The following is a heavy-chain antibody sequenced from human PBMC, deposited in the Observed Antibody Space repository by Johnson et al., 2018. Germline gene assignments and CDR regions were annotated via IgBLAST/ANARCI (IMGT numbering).Heavy chain of an antibody. V-gene: IGHV3-30-3*01. J-gene: IGHJ3*02. CDR1: GFTFSSYA. Sequence: QVQLVQSGGGVVQPGRSLRLSCAASGFTFSSYAMHWVRQAPGKGLEWVAVISYDGSNKYSADSVKGRFTISRDNSKNTLYLQMNSLRAEDTAVYYCASLSAGAFDIWGQGTMVTVSS. CDR2: ISYDGSNK. D-gene: IGHD3-3*02. CDR3: ASLSAGAFDI.